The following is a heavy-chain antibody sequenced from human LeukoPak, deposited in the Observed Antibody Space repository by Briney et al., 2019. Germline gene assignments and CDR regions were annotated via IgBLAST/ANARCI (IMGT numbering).Heavy chain of an antibody. V-gene: IGHV3-23*01. CDR1: GFTFSSSA. J-gene: IGHJ4*02. CDR2: ISNNGGYT. Sequence: GGSLRLSCAASGFTFSSSAMSWVRQAPGKGLEWVSAISNNGGYTYYADSVQGRFTISRDNSKSTLCLQMNSLRAEDTAVCYCAKQLGYCSDGSCYFPYWGQGTLVTVSS. D-gene: IGHD2-15*01. CDR3: AKQLGYCSDGSCYFPY.